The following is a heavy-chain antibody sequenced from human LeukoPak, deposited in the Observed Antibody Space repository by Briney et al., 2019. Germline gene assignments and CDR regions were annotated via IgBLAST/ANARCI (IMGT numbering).Heavy chain of an antibody. D-gene: IGHD6-19*01. CDR3: ARGLVAVAGGDAFDI. J-gene: IGHJ3*02. CDR1: GFTFSSYS. CDR2: ISSSSSYI. Sequence: GGSLRLSCAASGFTFSSYSMNWVRQAPGKGLEWVSSISSSSSYIYYADSVKGRFTISRDNAKNSLYLQMNGLRAEDTAVYYCARGLVAVAGGDAFDIWGQGTMVTVSS. V-gene: IGHV3-21*01.